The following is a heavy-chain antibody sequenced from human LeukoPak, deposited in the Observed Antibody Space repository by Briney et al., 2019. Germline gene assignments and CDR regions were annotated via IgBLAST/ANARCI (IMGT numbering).Heavy chain of an antibody. D-gene: IGHD3-3*01. CDR3: ARATLRFFFYFDY. CDR1: GGTFSSYA. Sequence: SVKVSCKASGGTFSSYAISWVRQAPGQGLKRMGRIIPIFGTANYAQKFQGRVTITTDESTSTAYMELSSLRSEDTAVYYCARATLRFFFYFDYWGQGTLVTVSS. V-gene: IGHV1-69*05. J-gene: IGHJ4*02. CDR2: IIPIFGTA.